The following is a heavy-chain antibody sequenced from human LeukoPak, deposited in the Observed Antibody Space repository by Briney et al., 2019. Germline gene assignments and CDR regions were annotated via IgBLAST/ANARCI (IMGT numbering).Heavy chain of an antibody. V-gene: IGHV4-38-2*02. CDR1: GYSIRNGYY. CDR2: IFHSGST. Sequence: PSETLSLTXTVSGYSIRNGYYWGWIRQPPGKGLEWIGSIFHSGSTYRSPSLRSRVTISVDTSKNQISLKLSSVTAADTAFYYCATYRSAWPDERYFDFWGQGTLVTVSS. J-gene: IGHJ4*02. CDR3: ATYRSAWPDERYFDF. D-gene: IGHD6-19*01.